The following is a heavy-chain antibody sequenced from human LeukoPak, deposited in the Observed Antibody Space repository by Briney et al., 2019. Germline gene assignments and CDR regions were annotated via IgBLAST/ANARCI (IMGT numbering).Heavy chain of an antibody. V-gene: IGHV1-46*01. D-gene: IGHD5-18*01. CDR3: ARDGDGGYSYGPIDY. Sequence: ASVKVSCKASVYTFTNYYMHWVRQAPGQGLEWMGIIDPSGGSTSYAHQFQGRVTMTRDTSTTTVYMEVSSLRSEDTAVFYCARDGDGGYSYGPIDYWGQGTRVTVSS. CDR1: VYTFTNYY. CDR2: IDPSGGST. J-gene: IGHJ4*02.